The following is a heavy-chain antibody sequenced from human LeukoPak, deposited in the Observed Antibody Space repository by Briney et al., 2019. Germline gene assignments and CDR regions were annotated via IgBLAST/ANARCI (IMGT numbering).Heavy chain of an antibody. CDR3: ARHCSGGSCYSWSYYYYGMDV. CDR1: GGSFSGYY. J-gene: IGHJ6*02. CDR2: INHSGST. Sequence: PSGTLSLTCAVYGGSFSGYYWSWIRQPPGKGLEWIGEINHSGSTNYNPPLKSRVTISVDTSKNQFSLKLSSVTAADTAVYYCARHCSGGSCYSWSYYYYGMDVWGQGTTVTVSS. D-gene: IGHD2-15*01. V-gene: IGHV4-34*01.